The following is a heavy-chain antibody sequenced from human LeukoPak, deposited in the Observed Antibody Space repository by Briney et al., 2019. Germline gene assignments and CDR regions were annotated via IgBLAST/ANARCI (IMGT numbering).Heavy chain of an antibody. CDR2: IYYTGST. D-gene: IGHD1-26*01. V-gene: IGHV4-59*01. CDR1: GGSISSYY. Sequence: PSETLSLTCTVSGGSISSYYWSWIRQPPGKGLEWIRYIYYTGSTNYNPSLKSRVTISVDTSKNQFSLKLSSVTAADTAVYYCARGNSGSYYGFDYWGQGTLVTVSS. J-gene: IGHJ4*02. CDR3: ARGNSGSYYGFDY.